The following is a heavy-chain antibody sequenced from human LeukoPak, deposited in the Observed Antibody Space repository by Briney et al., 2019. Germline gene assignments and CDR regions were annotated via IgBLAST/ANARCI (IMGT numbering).Heavy chain of an antibody. D-gene: IGHD3-22*01. CDR2: ISTSGGST. CDR1: GFTFSSYA. CDR3: AIMHRYYDGSGYWIQ. J-gene: IGHJ4*02. V-gene: IGHV3-23*01. Sequence: GGSLRLSCAASGFTFSSYAMSWVRQAPGKGLEWVSGISTSGGSTSYADSVKGRFTISRDNPRNTLYMQMNSLRAEDTAVYYCAIMHRYYDGSGYWIQWGQGTLVTVSS.